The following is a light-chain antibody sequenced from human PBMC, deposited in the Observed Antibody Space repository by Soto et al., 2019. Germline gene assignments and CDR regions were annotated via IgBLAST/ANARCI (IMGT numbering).Light chain of an antibody. J-gene: IGKJ5*01. CDR2: GAS. V-gene: IGKV3-15*01. Sequence: ETVMTQSPATLSVSPGEGATLSCRASETLSSNLAWYQQKPGQAPRLLIFGASTRATGVPARFSGSGSGTEFSLTISRLEPEDFAVYYCQQYGSSPRTFGQGTRLEIK. CDR1: ETLSSN. CDR3: QQYGSSPRT.